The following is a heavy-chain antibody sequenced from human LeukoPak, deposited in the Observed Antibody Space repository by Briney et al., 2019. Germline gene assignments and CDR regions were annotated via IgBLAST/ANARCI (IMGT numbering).Heavy chain of an antibody. CDR2: ITWKSHRT. D-gene: IGHD3-3*01. CDR1: ESTFDDNT. V-gene: IGHV3-43*01. CDR3: ASEVGYRSLGY. Sequence: PGGSLRLSCAASESTFDDNTMHWVRQTPGRGLEWVSFITWKSHRTHYADSVRGRFTVSRDNSKDSMHLEMNSLKTEDTGLYHCASEVGYRSLGYLGQGTLVTVSS. J-gene: IGHJ4*02.